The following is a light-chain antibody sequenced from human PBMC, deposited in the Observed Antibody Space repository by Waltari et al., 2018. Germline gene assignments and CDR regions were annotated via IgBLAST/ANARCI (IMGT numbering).Light chain of an antibody. CDR1: SGDIGKFAL. Sequence: QTALTQPASVSGSPGQSITISCTGSSGDIGKFALVAWYQQSPVKSPHLIIYAFTRLPSGVCSRFYGAKSGNTACLTRSELQVDGEAGYYCCSYAGDHPLYFVAYLFGTGTDVTV. J-gene: IGLJ1*01. CDR2: AFT. V-gene: IGLV2-23*02. CDR3: CSYAGDHPLYFVAYL.